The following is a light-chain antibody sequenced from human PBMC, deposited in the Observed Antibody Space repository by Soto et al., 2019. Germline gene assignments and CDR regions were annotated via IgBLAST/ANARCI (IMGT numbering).Light chain of an antibody. CDR2: EVS. CDR1: SSDVGNYNR. Sequence: QSVLTQPPSVSGSPGQSVTISCTGTSSDVGNYNRVSWYQQPPGTAPKLMVYEVSNRPSGVPDRFSGSKSGNTASLTISGLQAEDEADYYCSSYTTSTTYVFGTGTKDTDL. V-gene: IGLV2-18*02. J-gene: IGLJ1*01. CDR3: SSYTTSTTYV.